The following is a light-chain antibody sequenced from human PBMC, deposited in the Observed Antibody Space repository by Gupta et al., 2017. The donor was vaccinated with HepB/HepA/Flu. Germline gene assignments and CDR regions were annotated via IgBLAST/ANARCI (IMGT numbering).Light chain of an antibody. CDR3: ESYDKNLRGAL. J-gene: IGLJ2*01. CDR2: DNT. CDR1: TSNIGGDDE. Sequence: QYVLTQPPSVSGAPGQRVTLSCTGSTSNIGGDDEVQWYQQLPGTAPKLLIYDNTNRPSGVPDRFSGSKSGTSASLAITGLQAEDEADYYCESYDKNLRGALFGGGTKLTVL. V-gene: IGLV1-40*01.